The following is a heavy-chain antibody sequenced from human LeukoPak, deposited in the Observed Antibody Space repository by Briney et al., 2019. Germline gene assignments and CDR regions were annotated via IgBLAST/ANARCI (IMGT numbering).Heavy chain of an antibody. CDR3: ARDVDQQLARDYYYYYMDV. J-gene: IGHJ6*03. V-gene: IGHV3-21*01. CDR1: GFTFSSYS. Sequence: GGSLRLSCAASGFTFSSYSMNWVRQAQGKGLEWVSSISSSSYIFYADSMKGRFTISRDNAKNSLYLQMNSLRAEDTAVYYCARDVDQQLARDYYYYYMDVWGKGTTVTVSS. CDR2: ISSSSYI. D-gene: IGHD6-13*01.